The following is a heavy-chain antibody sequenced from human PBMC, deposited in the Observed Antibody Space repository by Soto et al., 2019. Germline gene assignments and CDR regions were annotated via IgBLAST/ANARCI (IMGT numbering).Heavy chain of an antibody. CDR2: IYPGDSDT. J-gene: IGHJ6*02. CDR1: GYSFTSYW. D-gene: IGHD2-8*01. V-gene: IGHV5-51*01. CDR3: ARQDVLMVYASNYCYGMDV. Sequence: PGESLKISCKGSGYSFTSYWIGWVRQMPGKGLEWMGIIYPGDSDTRYSPSFQGQVTISADKSISTAYLQWSSLKASDTAMYYCARQDVLMVYASNYCYGMDVWGQGTTVTVSS.